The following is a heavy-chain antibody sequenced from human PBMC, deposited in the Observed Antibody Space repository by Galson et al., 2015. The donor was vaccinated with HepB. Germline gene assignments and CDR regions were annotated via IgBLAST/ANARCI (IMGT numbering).Heavy chain of an antibody. Sequence: SVKVSCKASGHTLTTYAMHWVRQAPGQRLEWMGWINAGTGNTRSSENFQGRVTITRDTSASTIYMEMSSLRSEDTAVYYCARDRCANGLCYTLIDNWGQGTLVTVSS. CDR2: INAGTGNT. J-gene: IGHJ4*02. V-gene: IGHV1-3*01. D-gene: IGHD2-8*01. CDR3: ARDRCANGLCYTLIDN. CDR1: GHTLTTYA.